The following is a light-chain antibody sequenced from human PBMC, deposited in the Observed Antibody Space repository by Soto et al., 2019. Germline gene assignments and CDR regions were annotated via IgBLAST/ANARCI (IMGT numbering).Light chain of an antibody. Sequence: IQLTQSPYTLCASVGDRVTLTGRASQSISSWLAWYQQKPGKAPRPLIYKASSLESGVPSRFSGSGSGTEFTLTISSLQPDDFATYYCQHYNSYSEAFGQGTKVDI. CDR2: KAS. J-gene: IGKJ1*01. CDR3: QHYNSYSEA. CDR1: QSISSW. V-gene: IGKV1-5*03.